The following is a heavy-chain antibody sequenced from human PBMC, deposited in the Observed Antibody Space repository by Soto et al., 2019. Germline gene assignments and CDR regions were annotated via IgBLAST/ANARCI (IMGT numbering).Heavy chain of an antibody. Sequence: QVHLVQSGAEVKKPGASVKVSCKASGYTFTGNAMHWVRQAPGQRLEWMGWINTGNGKTKYSKKFQGRVTISRDTSATTTYMELSSLRFEDTAVYYCATEGYDSSSYPLGYWGQGTLVTGSS. D-gene: IGHD3-22*01. V-gene: IGHV1-3*04. CDR1: GYTFTGNA. J-gene: IGHJ4*02. CDR2: INTGNGKT. CDR3: ATEGYDSSSYPLGY.